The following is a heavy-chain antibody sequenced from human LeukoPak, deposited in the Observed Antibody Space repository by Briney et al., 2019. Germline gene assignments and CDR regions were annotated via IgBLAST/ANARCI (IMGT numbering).Heavy chain of an antibody. Sequence: GGSLRLSCVASGFTLSGHWMHWVRQAPGKGLVWVSRINSDESTTVYADSVKGRFTISRDNAKNTLYLQMNSLTAEDTAVYYCARSDWFDPWGQGTPVTVSS. V-gene: IGHV3-74*01. CDR2: INSDESTT. CDR3: ARSDWFDP. J-gene: IGHJ5*02. CDR1: GFTLSGHW.